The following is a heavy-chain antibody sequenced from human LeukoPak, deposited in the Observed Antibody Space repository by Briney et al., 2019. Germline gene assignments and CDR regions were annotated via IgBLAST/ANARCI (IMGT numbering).Heavy chain of an antibody. CDR3: ASGDGYNLGAFDY. D-gene: IGHD5-24*01. Sequence: PSETLSLTCTVSGGSISSSSYYWGWIRQPPGKGLEWIGSIYYSGSTYYNPSLKSRVTISVDTSKNQFSLKLSSVTAADTAVYYCASGDGYNLGAFDYWGQGTLVTVSS. V-gene: IGHV4-39*07. CDR2: IYYSGST. CDR1: GGSISSSSYY. J-gene: IGHJ4*02.